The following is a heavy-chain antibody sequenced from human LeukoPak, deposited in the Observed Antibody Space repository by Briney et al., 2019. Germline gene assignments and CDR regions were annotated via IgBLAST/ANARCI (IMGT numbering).Heavy chain of an antibody. Sequence: ASVKVSCKASGYNFTSYGITWVRHAPGQGLEWMGWISAYNGNTNYAQKLQGRVTMTTDTSTSTAYMELRSLRSDDTAVYYCARNSRTGINGFDPWGQGTLVTVSS. CDR3: ARNSRTGINGFDP. CDR1: GYNFTSYG. V-gene: IGHV1-18*01. CDR2: ISAYNGNT. J-gene: IGHJ5*02. D-gene: IGHD1-1*01.